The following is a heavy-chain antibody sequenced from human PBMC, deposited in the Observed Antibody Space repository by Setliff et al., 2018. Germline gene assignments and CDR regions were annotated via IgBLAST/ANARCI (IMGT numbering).Heavy chain of an antibody. CDR3: AKGLKSSGPDWYFDY. D-gene: IGHD3-22*01. J-gene: IGHJ4*02. CDR1: GLSVSRSY. Sequence: PGGSLRLSCAASGLSVSRSYMAWVRQAPGKGLQWVSLIYSSFYGGITFYSDSVKGRFTISRDNSNNTVYLQMDSLRAEDTAVYYCAKGLKSSGPDWYFDYWGPGTLVTVSS. CDR2: IYSSFYGGIT. V-gene: IGHV3-53*05.